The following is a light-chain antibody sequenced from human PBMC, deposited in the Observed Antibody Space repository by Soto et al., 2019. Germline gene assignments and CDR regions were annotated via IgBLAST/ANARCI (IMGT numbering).Light chain of an antibody. V-gene: IGLV2-8*01. Sequence: QSALTQPPSASGSPGQSVTISCTGASSDVGGFNYVSEYQQHPGKAPKLMIYEVSKRPSGVPDRVSGSKSGNTASLTVSGLQAEDEGDYYCGSYAGGNNRSFGTGSKRPVL. J-gene: IGLJ1*01. CDR1: SSDVGGFNY. CDR3: GSYAGGNNRS. CDR2: EVS.